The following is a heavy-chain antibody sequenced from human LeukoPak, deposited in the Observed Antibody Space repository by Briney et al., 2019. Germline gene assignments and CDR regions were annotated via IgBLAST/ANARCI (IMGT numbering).Heavy chain of an antibody. CDR2: IYYSGST. V-gene: IGHV4-39*07. CDR3: ARGHWNDGAFDI. D-gene: IGHD1-1*01. Sequence: PSETLSLTCTVSGDSISSSSFYWGWIRQPPGKGLEWIGSIYYSGSTYYNPSLRSRVTISVDTSKNQFSLKLSSVTAADTAVYYCARGHWNDGAFDIWGQGTMVTVSS. J-gene: IGHJ3*02. CDR1: GDSISSSSFY.